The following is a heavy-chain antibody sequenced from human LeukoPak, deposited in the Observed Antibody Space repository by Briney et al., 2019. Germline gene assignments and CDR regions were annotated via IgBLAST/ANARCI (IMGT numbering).Heavy chain of an antibody. CDR3: ARSDGDDYYDSSGSFDY. J-gene: IGHJ4*02. CDR1: GGSISSHY. CDR2: IYYSGST. D-gene: IGHD3-22*01. V-gene: IGHV4-59*11. Sequence: SETLSLTCTVSGGSISSHYWSWIRQPPGKGLEGIGYIYYSGSTNYNPSLKSRVTISVDTSKNQFSLKLGSVTAADTAVYYCARSDGDDYYDSSGSFDYWGQGTLVTVSS.